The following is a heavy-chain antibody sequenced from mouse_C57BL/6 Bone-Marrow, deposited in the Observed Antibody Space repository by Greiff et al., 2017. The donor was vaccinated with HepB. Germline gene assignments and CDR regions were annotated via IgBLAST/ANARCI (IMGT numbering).Heavy chain of an antibody. Sequence: EVKVEESGPGLVKPSQSLSLTCSVTGYSITSGYYWNWIRQFPGNKLEWMGYISYDGSNNYNPSLKNRISITRDTSKNQFFLKLNSVTTEDTATYYCAIYYGNTYYYAMDYWGQGTSVTVSA. V-gene: IGHV3-6*01. CDR1: GYSITSGYY. J-gene: IGHJ4*01. D-gene: IGHD2-1*01. CDR2: ISYDGSN. CDR3: AIYYGNTYYYAMDY.